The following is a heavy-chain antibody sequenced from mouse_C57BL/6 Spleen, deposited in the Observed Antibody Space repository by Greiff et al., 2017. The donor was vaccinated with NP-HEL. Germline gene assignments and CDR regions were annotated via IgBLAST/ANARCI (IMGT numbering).Heavy chain of an antibody. CDR2: ISSGSSTI. D-gene: IGHD1-1*01. CDR3: ARIYYYGGYFDV. CDR1: GFTFSDYG. V-gene: IGHV5-17*01. Sequence: EVQLVESGGGLVKPGGSLKLSCAASGFTFSDYGMHWVRQAPEKGLEWVAYISSGSSTIYYADTVKGRFTISRDNAKNTLFLQMTSLRSEDTAMYYCARIYYYGGYFDVWGTGTTVTVSS. J-gene: IGHJ1*03.